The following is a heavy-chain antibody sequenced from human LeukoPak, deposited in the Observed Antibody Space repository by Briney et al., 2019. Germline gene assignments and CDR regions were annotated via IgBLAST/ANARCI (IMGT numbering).Heavy chain of an antibody. CDR2: INSDGTTT. CDR1: RFTFTSYW. J-gene: IGHJ5*01. Sequence: PGGSLRLSCAASRFTFTSYWMHWVRQGPGKGLVWVSRINSDGTTTTYADSVKGRFTISRDNAKNTLYLQMNSLRAEDTAVYYCARAVQGFDSWGQGTLVTVSS. CDR3: ARAVQGFDS. V-gene: IGHV3-74*01.